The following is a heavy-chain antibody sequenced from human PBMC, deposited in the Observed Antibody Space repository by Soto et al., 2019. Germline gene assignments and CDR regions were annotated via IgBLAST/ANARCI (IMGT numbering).Heavy chain of an antibody. Sequence: QVQLVQSGAEVKKPGASVKVSCKASGYTFTSYGISWVRQAPGQGLEWMGWISAYNGNTNYAQKLQGRVTMTTDTSTSTAYMELRSLRSDDTAVYCCSASPRITMVRGAEYYYYYYGMDVWGQGTTVTVSS. CDR1: GYTFTSYG. D-gene: IGHD3-10*01. CDR2: ISAYNGNT. CDR3: SASPRITMVRGAEYYYYYYGMDV. V-gene: IGHV1-18*01. J-gene: IGHJ6*02.